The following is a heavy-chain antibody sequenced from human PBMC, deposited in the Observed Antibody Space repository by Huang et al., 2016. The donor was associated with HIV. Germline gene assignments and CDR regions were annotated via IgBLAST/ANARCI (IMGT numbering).Heavy chain of an antibody. Sequence: EVQLLESGGGLVQPGGSLRLSCAASGFTFNSYAMSWFRQAPGKGLEWVSAIIGTGNTPYYADSVKGRFTISRENARNTLYLQLNSLRPDDTAIYYCAKVRGSGSFYNDNWGQGTLVTISS. CDR1: GFTFNSYA. D-gene: IGHD3-10*01. J-gene: IGHJ4*02. CDR3: AKVRGSGSFYNDN. CDR2: IIGTGNTP. V-gene: IGHV3-23*01.